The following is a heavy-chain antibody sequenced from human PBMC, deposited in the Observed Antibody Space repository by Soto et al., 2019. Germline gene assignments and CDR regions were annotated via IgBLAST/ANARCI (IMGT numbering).Heavy chain of an antibody. CDR1: GDSISSGGYY. CDR2: IYSNGYT. D-gene: IGHD3-10*01. J-gene: IGHJ6*02. CDR3: ARFRGSYGMDV. V-gene: IGHV4-31*03. Sequence: SETLSLTCTVSGDSISSGGYYWSWIRQLPGKGLEWIGYIYSNGYTYYNPSLESRVTISLDTSNNQFSLKLTSVTAADTAVYYCARFRGSYGMDVWGQGTTVTVSS.